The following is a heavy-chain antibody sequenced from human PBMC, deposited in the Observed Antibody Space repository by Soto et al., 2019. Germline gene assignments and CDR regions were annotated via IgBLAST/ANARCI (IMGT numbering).Heavy chain of an antibody. CDR1: GFSLSTSGVG. Sequence: SGPTLVNPTQTLTLTCTFSGFSLSTSGVGVGWIRQPPGKALEWLALIYWDDDKRYSPSLKSRLTITKDTSKNQVVLTMTNMDPVDTATYYCARTLWVAAAGTDWFDPWGQGTLVTVSS. CDR2: IYWDDDK. CDR3: ARTLWVAAAGTDWFDP. D-gene: IGHD6-13*01. V-gene: IGHV2-5*02. J-gene: IGHJ5*02.